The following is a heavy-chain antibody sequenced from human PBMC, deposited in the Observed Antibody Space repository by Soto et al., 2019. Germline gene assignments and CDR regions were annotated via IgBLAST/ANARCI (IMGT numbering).Heavy chain of an antibody. CDR3: ARGERVAAALYYYYYGMDV. J-gene: IGHJ6*02. CDR2: IYYSGST. V-gene: IGHV4-31*03. Sequence: SETLSLTCTVSGGSISSGGYYWSWIRQHPGKGLEWIGYIYYSGSTYYNPSLKSRVTISVDTSKNQFSLKLSSVTAADTAVYYCARGERVAAALYYYYYGMDVWGQGTTVT. CDR1: GGSISSGGYY. D-gene: IGHD1-26*01.